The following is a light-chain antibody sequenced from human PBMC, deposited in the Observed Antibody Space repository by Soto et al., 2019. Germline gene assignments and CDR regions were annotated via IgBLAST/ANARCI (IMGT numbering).Light chain of an antibody. CDR1: QSISGTY. V-gene: IGKV3-15*01. CDR2: DTS. CDR3: QPYNNWPLT. J-gene: IGKJ4*01. Sequence: DIVLTQSPGTLSLASGERATLSCRTSQSISGTYLAWYQHKPGQTPRLLIYDTSTRATGVPTRFSGSRSGAEFTLTINSLQSEDFAVYYCQPYNNWPLTFGGGTKVEIK.